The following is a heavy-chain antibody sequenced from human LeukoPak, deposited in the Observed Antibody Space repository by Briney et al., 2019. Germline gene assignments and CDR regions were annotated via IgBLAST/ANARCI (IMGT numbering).Heavy chain of an antibody. J-gene: IGHJ4*02. CDR3: ARDGYSGSSLFDS. CDR1: GGSITSNF. CDR2: IYHSGIT. Sequence: SETLSLTFTVSGGSITSNFWGWIRQPPGKGLEWIGYIYHSGITNYNPSLKSRVTISVDTSKNQLSLELSSVTAADTAVYYCARDGYSGSSLFDSWGQGTLVTVSS. D-gene: IGHD1-26*01. V-gene: IGHV4-59*01.